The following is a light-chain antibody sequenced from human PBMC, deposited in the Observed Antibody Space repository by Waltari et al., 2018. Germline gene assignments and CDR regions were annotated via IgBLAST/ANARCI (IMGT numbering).Light chain of an antibody. CDR3: QAWDRGYARV. J-gene: IGLJ2*01. CDR2: QDT. CDR1: KLGDKY. Sequence: SYELTQPNSVSVAPGQTASISCSGDKLGDKYACWYQQKPGQSPVLVIQQDTKRPSGIPERFSGSNSGNTTTLTISGTQAIDEADYYCQAWDRGYARVFGGGTKLTVL. V-gene: IGLV3-1*01.